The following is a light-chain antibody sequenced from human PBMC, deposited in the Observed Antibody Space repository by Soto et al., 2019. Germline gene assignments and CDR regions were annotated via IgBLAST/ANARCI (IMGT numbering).Light chain of an antibody. CDR1: NIETKG. CDR2: DDT. J-gene: IGLJ3*02. CDR3: QVWDTYTLSGV. V-gene: IGLV3-21*02. Sequence: SYELTQPPSVSVAPGQTASITCGGDNIETKGVHWYQRKPGQAPILVVYDDTDRPSGIPDRFSGSNSGNTATLTISRVEAGDEADYYCQVWDTYTLSGVFGGATKLTVL.